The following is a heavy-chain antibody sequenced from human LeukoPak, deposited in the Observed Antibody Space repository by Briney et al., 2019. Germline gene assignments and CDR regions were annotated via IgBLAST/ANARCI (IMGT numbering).Heavy chain of an antibody. D-gene: IGHD2-2*01. CDR3: ARDFPTITSWYYFDS. CDR2: IDNGGSDT. J-gene: IGHJ4*02. CDR1: GFTFSNYW. Sequence: GGSLRLSCAASGFTFSNYWMHWVRQAPGKGLVWVSRIDNGGSDTRHADSVKGRFTISRDNAKNTLYLQMNSLRAEDTAVYYCARDFPTITSWYYFDSWGQGALVVVSS. V-gene: IGHV3-74*01.